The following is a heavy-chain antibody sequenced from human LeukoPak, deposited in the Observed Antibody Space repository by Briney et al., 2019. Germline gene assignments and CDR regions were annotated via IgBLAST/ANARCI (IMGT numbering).Heavy chain of an antibody. D-gene: IGHD2-2*01. CDR3: ARDTRHRYCSSTSCYRGWFDP. CDR1: GGTFSSYA. Sequence: GASVKVSCKASGGTFSSYAISWVRQAPGQGLEWMGGIIPIFGTTIYAQKFQGRVTITADESTSTAYMELSSLRSDDTAVYYCARDTRHRYCSSTSCYRGWFDPWGQGTLVTVSS. V-gene: IGHV1-69*01. J-gene: IGHJ5*02. CDR2: IIPIFGTT.